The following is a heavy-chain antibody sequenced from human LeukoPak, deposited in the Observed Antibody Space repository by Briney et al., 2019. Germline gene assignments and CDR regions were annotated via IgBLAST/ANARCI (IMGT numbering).Heavy chain of an antibody. J-gene: IGHJ4*02. V-gene: IGHV3-23*01. CDR2: ISGSGGST. Sequence: GGSLRLSCAASGCTFSSYAMSWVRQAPGKGLEWVSAISGSGGSTYYADSVKGRFTISRDNSKNTLYLQMNSLRAEDTAVYYCAKDRTTYSSGWYSGEIFDYWGQGTLVTVSS. D-gene: IGHD6-19*01. CDR1: GCTFSSYA. CDR3: AKDRTTYSSGWYSGEIFDY.